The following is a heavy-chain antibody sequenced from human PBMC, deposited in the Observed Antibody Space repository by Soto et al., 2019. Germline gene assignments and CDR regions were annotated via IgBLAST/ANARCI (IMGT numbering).Heavy chain of an antibody. CDR2: IVVGSGNT. J-gene: IGHJ4*02. D-gene: IGHD3-22*01. CDR3: AAGSWYYDSSGYHLWDY. CDR1: GFTFTSSA. Sequence: SVKVSCKASGFTFTSSAVQWVRQARGQRLEWIGWIVVGSGNTNYAQKFQERVTITRDMSTSTAYMELSSLRSEDTAVYYCAAGSWYYDSSGYHLWDYWGQGTLVTVPQ. V-gene: IGHV1-58*01.